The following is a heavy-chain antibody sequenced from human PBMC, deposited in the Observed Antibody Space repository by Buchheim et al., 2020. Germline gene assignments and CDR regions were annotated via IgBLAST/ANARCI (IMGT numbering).Heavy chain of an antibody. Sequence: QVQLVESGGGVVQPGRSLRLSCAASGFTFSDYNMHWVRQAPGKGLEWVAVISYDGSNKYYTDAVKGRLSISRDNSTNTLDLQMNSLRAEDSAIYYCARGTLFHWNYGGVDYWGQGSL. CDR3: ARGTLFHWNYGGVDY. CDR2: ISYDGSNK. V-gene: IGHV3-30*03. J-gene: IGHJ4*02. D-gene: IGHD1-7*01. CDR1: GFTFSDYN.